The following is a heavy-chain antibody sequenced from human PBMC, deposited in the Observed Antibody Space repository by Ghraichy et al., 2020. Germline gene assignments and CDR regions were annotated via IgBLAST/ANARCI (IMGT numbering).Heavy chain of an antibody. J-gene: IGHJ6*02. D-gene: IGHD4-17*01. Sequence: GGSLRLSCVGSGFTFSGYDMNWVRQSPGRGLEWVSHISSSGRIIFYADSVQGRFTVSRNNAQNSLSLQMNSLRDEDTATYYCARAPTVVRFYYYGGLDVWGQGTTVTVSS. CDR1: GFTFSGYD. CDR3: ARAPTVVRFYYYGGLDV. V-gene: IGHV3-48*02. CDR2: ISSSGRII.